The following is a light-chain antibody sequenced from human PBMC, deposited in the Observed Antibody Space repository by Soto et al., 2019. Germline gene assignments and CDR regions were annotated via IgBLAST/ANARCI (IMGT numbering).Light chain of an antibody. CDR3: CSYTTSSTYV. CDR1: SSDVGGYPY. Sequence: QSALAKPASVSGSPGQSITISCTGPSSDVGGYPYVSWYQQHPGKAPKLMIYEVINRPSGVSNRFSGSKSDNTASLTISGLQAEDEADYYCCSYTTSSTYVFGTGTKVTVL. V-gene: IGLV2-14*01. CDR2: EVI. J-gene: IGLJ1*01.